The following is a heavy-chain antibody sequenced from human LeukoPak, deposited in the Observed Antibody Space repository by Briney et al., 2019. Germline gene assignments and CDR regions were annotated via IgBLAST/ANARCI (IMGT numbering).Heavy chain of an antibody. CDR3: AKAYGDYGGFDP. J-gene: IGHJ5*02. V-gene: IGHV3-30*18. D-gene: IGHD4-17*01. CDR2: ISYDGSNK. CDR1: GFTFSSYG. Sequence: GGSLRLSCAASGFTFSSYGMHWVRQAPGKGLEWVAVISYDGSNKYYADSVKGRFTISRDNSKNTLYLQMNSLRAEDTAVYYCAKAYGDYGGFDPWGQGTLVTVSS.